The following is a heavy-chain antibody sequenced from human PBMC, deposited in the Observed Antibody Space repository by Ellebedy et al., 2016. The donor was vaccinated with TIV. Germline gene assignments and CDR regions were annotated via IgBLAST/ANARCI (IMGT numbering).Heavy chain of an antibody. Sequence: SETLSLTXAVYGGSLSGYYWSWIRQPPGKGLEWIGEINHSENTKYNPSLKSRVTISVETSKNQFSLKLSSVTAADTAVYYCARMKKGVVFDYWGQGTLVTVSS. J-gene: IGHJ4*02. V-gene: IGHV4-34*01. CDR1: GGSLSGYY. CDR2: INHSENT. CDR3: ARMKKGVVFDY. D-gene: IGHD2-15*01.